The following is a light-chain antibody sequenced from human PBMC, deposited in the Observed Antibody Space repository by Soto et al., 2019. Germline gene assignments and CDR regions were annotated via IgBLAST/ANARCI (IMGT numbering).Light chain of an antibody. J-gene: IGKJ1*01. CDR2: GAS. CDR1: QPVSSSY. CDR3: QQCGISTWP. Sequence: EIVLTQSPGILSLSPGERATLSCRASQPVSSSYLAWYQQKPGQAPRHLIYGASTRATRIPDRFSGSGSGTDFTLTISRLEPEDFAVYYCQQCGISTWPFGQGTKVDIK. V-gene: IGKV3-20*01.